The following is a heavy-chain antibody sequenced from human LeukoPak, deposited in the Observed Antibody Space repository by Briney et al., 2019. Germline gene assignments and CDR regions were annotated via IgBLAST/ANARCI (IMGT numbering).Heavy chain of an antibody. CDR2: IYTSGST. CDR3: AADCSSTSCYRGNYYMDV. D-gene: IGHD2-2*01. Sequence: SQTLSLTCTVSGGSISSGSYYWSWIRQPAGKGLEWIGRIYTSGSTNYNPSLKSRVTISVDTSKNQFSLKLSSVTAADTAVYYCAADCSSTSCYRGNYYMDVWGKGTTVTVSS. V-gene: IGHV4-61*02. J-gene: IGHJ6*03. CDR1: GGSISSGSYY.